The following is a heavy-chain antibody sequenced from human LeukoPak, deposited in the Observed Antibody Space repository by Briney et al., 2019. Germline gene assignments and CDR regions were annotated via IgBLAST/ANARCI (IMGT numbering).Heavy chain of an antibody. V-gene: IGHV3-23*01. CDR2: ISISGGST. Sequence: GGSLRLSCAASGFSFNYYAMNWVRQAPGKGLEWVSGISISGGSTYYTDSVKGRFTISRDNSKNTLSLQMNSLRVEDTAVYYCAKDIRTGSITGYCDIWGRGTLLTVSS. CDR1: GFSFNYYA. J-gene: IGHJ2*01. CDR3: AKDIRTGSITGYCDI. D-gene: IGHD3/OR15-3a*01.